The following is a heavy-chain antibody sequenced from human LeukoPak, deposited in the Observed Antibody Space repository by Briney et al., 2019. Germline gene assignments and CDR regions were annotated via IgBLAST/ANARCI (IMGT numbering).Heavy chain of an antibody. CDR2: IKQDGSEK. CDR1: GFTFSSYW. J-gene: IGHJ4*02. V-gene: IGHV3-7*01. Sequence: SGGSLRLSCAASGFTFSSYWMSWVRQAPGKGLEWVANIKQDGSEKYYVDSVKGRFTISRDNSKNTLYLQMNSLRAEDTAVYYCARRKYSSNIDYWGQGTLVTVSS. CDR3: ARRKYSSNIDY. D-gene: IGHD6-13*01.